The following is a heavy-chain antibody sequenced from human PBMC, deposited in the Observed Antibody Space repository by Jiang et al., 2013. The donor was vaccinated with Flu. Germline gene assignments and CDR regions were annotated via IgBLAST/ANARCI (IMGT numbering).Heavy chain of an antibody. CDR3: ARHSYSGSYDYYYYGMDV. Sequence: PGLVKPSETLSLTCTVSGGSISSYYWSWIRQPPGKGLEWIGYIYYSGSTNYNPSLKSRVTISVDTSKNQFSLKLSSVTAADTAVYYCARHSYSGSYDYYYYGMDVWGKGTTVTVSS. CDR2: IYYSGST. CDR1: GGSISSYY. V-gene: IGHV4-59*08. J-gene: IGHJ6*04. D-gene: IGHD1-26*01.